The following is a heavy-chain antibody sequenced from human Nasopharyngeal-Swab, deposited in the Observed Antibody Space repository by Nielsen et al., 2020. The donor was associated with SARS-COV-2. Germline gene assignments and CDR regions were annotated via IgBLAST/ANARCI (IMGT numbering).Heavy chain of an antibody. CDR2: ILYGGST. J-gene: IGHJ5*02. Sequence: SETLSLTCTVSGGPISGNYWNWIRQPPGKGLEWIGNILYGGSTNYNPSLKSRVTISVDTSKNQFSLKLSSVTAADTAVYYCAARYYDSSGYYYWFDPWGQGTLVTVSS. V-gene: IGHV4-59*08. CDR3: AARYYDSSGYYYWFDP. CDR1: GGPISGNY. D-gene: IGHD3-22*01.